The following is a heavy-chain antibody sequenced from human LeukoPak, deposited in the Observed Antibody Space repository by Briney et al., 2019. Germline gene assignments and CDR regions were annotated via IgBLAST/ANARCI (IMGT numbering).Heavy chain of an antibody. CDR3: AHRPYYYDSSGYYYGAFDI. Sequence: KESGPTLVKPTQTLTLTCTFSGFSLSTSGVGVGWIRQPPGKALEWLALIYWDDDKRYSPSLKSRLTITKDTSKNQVVLTMTNMDPVDTATYYCAHRPYYYDSSGYYYGAFDIWGQGTMVTVSS. D-gene: IGHD3-22*01. CDR2: IYWDDDK. CDR1: GFSLSTSGVG. V-gene: IGHV2-5*02. J-gene: IGHJ3*02.